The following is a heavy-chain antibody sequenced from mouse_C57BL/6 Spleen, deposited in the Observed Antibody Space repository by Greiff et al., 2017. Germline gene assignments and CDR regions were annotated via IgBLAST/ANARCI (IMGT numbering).Heavy chain of an antibody. CDR3: ARGDYDGDY. CDR1: GYSITSGYY. J-gene: IGHJ2*01. V-gene: IGHV3-6*01. CDR2: ISYDGSN. Sequence: EVKLMESGPGLVKPSQSLSLTCSVTGYSITSGYYWNWIRQFPGNKLEWMGYISYDGSNNYNPSLKNRISITRDTSKNQFFLKLNSVTPEDTATYYCARGDYDGDYWGQGTTLTVSS. D-gene: IGHD2-4*01.